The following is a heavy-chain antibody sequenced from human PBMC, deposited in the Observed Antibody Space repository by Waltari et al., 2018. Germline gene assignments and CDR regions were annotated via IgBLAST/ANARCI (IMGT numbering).Heavy chain of an antibody. CDR2: ILYSGTT. D-gene: IGHD2-15*01. CDR1: VVSISVNNYY. J-gene: IGHJ5*02. V-gene: IGHV4-39*01. Sequence: QLQLQESGPGPVKPSETLSLTCAVSVVSISVNNYYWGWNRRPPGKGLESIASILYSGTTYYNPSLMLRVSISVDTSQNQFSLRLSSLTAADTAIYYCARGLCADVANCYSGTNNFFDPWGQGTLVTVSS. CDR3: ARGLCADVANCYSGTNNFFDP.